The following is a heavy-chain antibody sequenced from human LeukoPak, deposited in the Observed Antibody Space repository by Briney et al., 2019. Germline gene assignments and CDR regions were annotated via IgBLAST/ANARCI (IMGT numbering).Heavy chain of an antibody. CDR3: ARGPGSGWYSEGDY. CDR1: GYAFADYY. V-gene: IGHV1-2*02. CDR2: INPNSGGT. Sequence: GASVKVSCKASGYAFADYYMHWVRQAPGQGLEWMGWINPNSGGTNYAQKFQGRVTMTRDTSISTAYMELSRLRSDDTAVYYCARGPGSGWYSEGDYWGQGTLVTVSS. J-gene: IGHJ4*02. D-gene: IGHD6-19*01.